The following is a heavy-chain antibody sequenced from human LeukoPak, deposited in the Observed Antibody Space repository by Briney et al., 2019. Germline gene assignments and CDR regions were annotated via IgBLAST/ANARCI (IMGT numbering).Heavy chain of an antibody. Sequence: PGGSLRLSCAASGFRFSSYAMSWVRQALGKGLEWVSAISGSGVSTYYADSVKGRFTVSRDNSKNTLYLQMSSLRAEDTAVYYCAKDERNWNYNLASQTYDWGQGTLVTVSS. CDR3: AKDERNWNYNLASQTYD. J-gene: IGHJ4*02. V-gene: IGHV3-23*01. D-gene: IGHD1-7*01. CDR1: GFRFSSYA. CDR2: ISGSGVST.